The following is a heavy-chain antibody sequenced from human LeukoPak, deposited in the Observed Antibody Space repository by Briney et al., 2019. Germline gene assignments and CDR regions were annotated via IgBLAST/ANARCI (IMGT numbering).Heavy chain of an antibody. CDR2: INHSGST. CDR1: GGSFSGYF. CDR3: ARGSIAAAGNNWFAP. Sequence: PSETLSLTCAVYGGSFSGYFRSWIRQPPGKGLEWIGEINHSGSTNYNPSLKSRVSISVDTSKNQFSLKLSSVTAADTAVYYCARGSIAAAGNNWFAPWGQGTLVTVSS. J-gene: IGHJ5*02. D-gene: IGHD6-13*01. V-gene: IGHV4-34*01.